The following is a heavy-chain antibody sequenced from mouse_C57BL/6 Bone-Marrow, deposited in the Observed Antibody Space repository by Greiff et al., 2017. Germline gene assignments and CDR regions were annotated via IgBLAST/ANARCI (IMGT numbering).Heavy chain of an antibody. D-gene: IGHD2-5*01. V-gene: IGHV5-12*01. Sequence: EVQGVESGGGLVQPGGSLKLSCAASGFTFSAYYMYWVRQTPEKRLEWVAYISNGGGSTYYPDTVKGRFTISRDNAKNTLYLQMSRLKSEDTAMYYCARHYSNSYYYAMDYWGQGTSVTVSS. CDR1: GFTFSAYY. J-gene: IGHJ4*01. CDR3: ARHYSNSYYYAMDY. CDR2: ISNGGGST.